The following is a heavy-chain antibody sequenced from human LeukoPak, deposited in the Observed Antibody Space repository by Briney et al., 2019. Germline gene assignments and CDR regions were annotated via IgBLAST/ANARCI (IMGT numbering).Heavy chain of an antibody. CDR1: GFTFSSFA. D-gene: IGHD4-17*01. V-gene: IGHV3-7*01. CDR2: IKQDGSEK. Sequence: GGSLRLSCAVSGFTFSSFAMHWVRQAPGKGLEWVANIKQDGSEKYYVDSVKGRFTISRDNAKNSLYLQMNSLRAEDTAVYYWASQSTPVTIFDYWAQGTLVTVSS. CDR3: ASQSTPVTIFDY. J-gene: IGHJ4*02.